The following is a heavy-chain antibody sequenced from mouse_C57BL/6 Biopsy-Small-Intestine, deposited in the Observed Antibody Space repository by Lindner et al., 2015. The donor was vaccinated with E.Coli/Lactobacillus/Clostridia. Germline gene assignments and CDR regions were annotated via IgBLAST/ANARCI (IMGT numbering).Heavy chain of an antibody. CDR3: ARSGGYYAYYFDY. J-gene: IGHJ2*01. CDR1: GYAFSSSW. CDR2: IYPGDGGT. D-gene: IGHD2-3*01. Sequence: VQLQESGPELVKPGASVKISCKASGYAFSSSWMNWVKQRPGEGLEWIGRIYPGDGGTNYNGKFKGKATLTADKSSSTAYMRLSSLTSEDSAVYFCARSGGYYAYYFDYWGQGTTLTVSS. V-gene: IGHV1-82*01.